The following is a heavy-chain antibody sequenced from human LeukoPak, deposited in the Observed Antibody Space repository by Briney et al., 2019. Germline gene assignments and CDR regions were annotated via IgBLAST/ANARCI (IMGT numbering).Heavy chain of an antibody. J-gene: IGHJ5*02. CDR1: GYSISSGYY. CDR3: ARGGGIVVVPAAGSFDP. V-gene: IGHV4-38-2*02. CDR2: IYHSGST. D-gene: IGHD2-2*01. Sequence: SETLSLTCTVSGYSISSGYYWGWIRQPPGKGLEWIGSIYHSGSTYYNPSFKSRVTISVDTSKNQFSLKLSSVTAADTAVYYCARGGGIVVVPAAGSFDPWGQGTLVTVSS.